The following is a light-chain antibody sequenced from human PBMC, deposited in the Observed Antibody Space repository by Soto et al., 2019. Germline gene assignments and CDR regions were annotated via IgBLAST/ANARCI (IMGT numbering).Light chain of an antibody. CDR2: DAS. V-gene: IGKV3-20*01. Sequence: EIVLTQSPGTLSLSPGERVTLSCWASQSVSSNYVAWYQQKPGQPPRLLIYDASRRATGIPDRFSGSGSGTDFTLTITRLEPEDFAVYYCQQYGTSPPWTFGQGTKLEIK. J-gene: IGKJ1*01. CDR3: QQYGTSPPWT. CDR1: QSVSSNY.